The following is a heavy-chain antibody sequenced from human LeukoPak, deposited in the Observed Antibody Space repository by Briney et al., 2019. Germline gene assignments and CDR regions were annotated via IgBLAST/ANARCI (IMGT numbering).Heavy chain of an antibody. CDR3: ARAEDYYDSSGYYSYYFDY. Sequence: SETLSLTCTVSGGSISSSSYYWGWIRQPPGKGLEWIGYIYYSGSTNYNPSLKSRVTISVDTSKNQFSLKLSSVTAADTAVYYCARAEDYYDSSGYYSYYFDYWGQGTLVTVSS. CDR1: GGSISSSSYY. CDR2: IYYSGST. D-gene: IGHD3-22*01. V-gene: IGHV4-61*05. J-gene: IGHJ4*02.